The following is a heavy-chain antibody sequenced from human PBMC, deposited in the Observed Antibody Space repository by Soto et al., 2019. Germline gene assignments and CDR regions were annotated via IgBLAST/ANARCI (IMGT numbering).Heavy chain of an antibody. J-gene: IGHJ4*02. CDR3: ARASVATINIDY. CDR2: INHSGST. V-gene: IGHV4-34*01. D-gene: IGHD5-12*01. CDR1: GGSFSGYY. Sequence: SETLSLTCAVYGGSFSGYYWSWIRQPPGKGLEWIGEINHSGSTNYNPSLKSRVTISVDTSKNQFSLKLSSVTAADTAVYYCARASVATINIDYWGQGTLVTVSS.